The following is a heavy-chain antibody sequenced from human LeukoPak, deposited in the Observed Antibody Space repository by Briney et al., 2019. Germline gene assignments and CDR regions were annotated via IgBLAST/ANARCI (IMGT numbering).Heavy chain of an antibody. CDR1: GFTFSSYN. D-gene: IGHD3-22*01. CDR3: ARDGTYYYDSGGYWVLAFDV. V-gene: IGHV3-48*01. Sequence: PGGSLRLSCAASGFTFSSYNMNWVRQAPGKGLEWVSYISTSSSTIYYADSVNGRFTISRDNAKNSLYLRMNSLRAEDTAVYYCARDGTYYYDSGGYWVLAFDVWGQGTMVTVSS. CDR2: ISTSSSTI. J-gene: IGHJ3*01.